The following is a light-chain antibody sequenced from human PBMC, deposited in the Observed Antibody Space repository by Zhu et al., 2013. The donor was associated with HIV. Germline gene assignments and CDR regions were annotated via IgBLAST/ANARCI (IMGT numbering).Light chain of an antibody. V-gene: IGLV2-8*01. CDR2: EVS. CDR1: SSDIGDYNY. Sequence: QSALTQPASVSGSPGQSITISCIGTSSDIGDYNYVSWYQQHPGKAPKLMIYEVSKRPSGVPDRFSGSKSGNTASLTVSGLQAEDEADYYCSSYAGSKNVFGTGTKVTVL. J-gene: IGLJ1*01. CDR3: SSYAGSKNV.